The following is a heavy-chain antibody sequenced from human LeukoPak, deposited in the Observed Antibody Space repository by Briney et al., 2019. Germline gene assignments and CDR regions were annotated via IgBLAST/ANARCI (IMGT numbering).Heavy chain of an antibody. Sequence: ASVKVSCKASGYSFNHYYMHWGRQAPGRGLEWLGIVNPSGGTTAYAQDFEGRITVTWDASTKTVYMELSSLRSQDTAMYYCAACVGASDNYFDHWGQGTLITVSS. J-gene: IGHJ4*02. CDR2: VNPSGGTT. CDR3: AACVGASDNYFDH. V-gene: IGHV1-46*02. CDR1: GYSFNHYY. D-gene: IGHD2-15*01.